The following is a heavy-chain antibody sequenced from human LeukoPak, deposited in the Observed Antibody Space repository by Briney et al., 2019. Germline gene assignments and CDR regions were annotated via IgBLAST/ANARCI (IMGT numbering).Heavy chain of an antibody. Sequence: GRSLRLSCAASGFTFANYAMRSVRHAPGKGMEWVSAITGSGGSTYCGNSVEGRFTISRDNSKNTLFLQMNSLRAEDTAVYFCARDDSFQDIVVVPPPDLGFWGLGTLVTVSS. CDR1: GFTFANYA. J-gene: IGHJ4*02. V-gene: IGHV3-23*01. CDR2: ITGSGGST. CDR3: ARDDSFQDIVVVPPPDLGF. D-gene: IGHD2-2*01.